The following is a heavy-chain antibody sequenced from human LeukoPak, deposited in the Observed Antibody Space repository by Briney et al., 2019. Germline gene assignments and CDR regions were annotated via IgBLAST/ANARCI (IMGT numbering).Heavy chain of an antibody. D-gene: IGHD6-13*01. CDR2: INPNSGST. Sequence: ASVKVSCKASGYTFTGYYMNWVRQAPGQGLEWMGWINPNSGSTNYAQKFQGRVTMTRDTSISTAYMELSRLRSDDTAVYYCARDYGQQLGRYYYYYMDVWGKGTTVTVSS. J-gene: IGHJ6*03. CDR3: ARDYGQQLGRYYYYYMDV. V-gene: IGHV1-2*02. CDR1: GYTFTGYY.